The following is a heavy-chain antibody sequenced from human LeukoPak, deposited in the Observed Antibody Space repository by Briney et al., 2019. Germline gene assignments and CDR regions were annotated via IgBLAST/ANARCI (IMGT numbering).Heavy chain of an antibody. Sequence: GGSLRLSCAASGFTFSSYSMNWVRQAPGKGLEWVSSISSSSSYIYYADSVKGRFTISRDNAKNSLYLQMNSLRAEDTAVYYCARGIRILYSSSHPNWFDPWGQGTLVTVSS. CDR3: ARGIRILYSSSHPNWFDP. V-gene: IGHV3-21*01. CDR2: ISSSSSYI. J-gene: IGHJ5*02. CDR1: GFTFSSYS. D-gene: IGHD6-6*01.